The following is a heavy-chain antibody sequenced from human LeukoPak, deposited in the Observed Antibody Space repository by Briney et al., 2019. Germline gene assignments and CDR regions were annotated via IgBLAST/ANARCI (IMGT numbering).Heavy chain of an antibody. CDR3: AKLVVKPGYCSGGSCELDY. D-gene: IGHD2-15*01. J-gene: IGHJ4*02. V-gene: IGHV3-30*18. CDR2: ISYDGSNK. Sequence: PGGSLRLSCAASGFTFSSYGMHWVRQAPGKGLEWVAVISYDGSNKYYADSVKGRFTISRDNSKNTLYLQMNSLRAEDTAVYYSAKLVVKPGYCSGGSCELDYWGQGTLVTVSS. CDR1: GFTFSSYG.